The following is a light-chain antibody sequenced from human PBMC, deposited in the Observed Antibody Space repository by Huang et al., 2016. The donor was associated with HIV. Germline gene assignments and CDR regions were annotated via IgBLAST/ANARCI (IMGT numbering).Light chain of an antibody. J-gene: IGKJ5*01. CDR3: HHYGGSPMIT. CDR2: DAS. CDR1: QGVDSNF. V-gene: IGKV3D-20*01. Sequence: IVLTPSPATLSLPPGERTILSCGASQGVDSNFLAWYHDRTGLAPRLLCYDASSRATGIPDRFTGSGSGTDFTLSISRLEPEDCAVYYCHHYGGSPMITFGQGTRLEIK.